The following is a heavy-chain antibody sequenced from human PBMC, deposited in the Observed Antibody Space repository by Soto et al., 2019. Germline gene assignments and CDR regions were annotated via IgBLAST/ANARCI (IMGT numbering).Heavy chain of an antibody. CDR3: AKRAAGTSFDY. CDR2: ISSSSTYI. CDR1: EFTLSSYS. D-gene: IGHD6-13*01. J-gene: IGHJ4*02. V-gene: IGHV3-21*04. Sequence: GGSLILSCAASEFTLSSYSMNWVRQAPGKGLEWVSSISSSSTYIYYADSVKGRFTISRDNAKNSLYLQMNSLRAEDTAVYYCAKRAAGTSFDYWGQGTLVTVPQ.